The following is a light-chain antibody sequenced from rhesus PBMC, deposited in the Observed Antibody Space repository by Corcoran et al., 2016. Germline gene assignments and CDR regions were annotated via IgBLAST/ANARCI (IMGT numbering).Light chain of an antibody. J-gene: IGLJ1*01. CDR3: CSYTGSFTFYM. V-gene: IGLV2-32*01. CDR2: EVT. Sequence: QAALTQPRSVSGSPGQSVTISCTGTSSDIGGYNFVSWYQKHPGTAPKLLIYEVTKRPSGVSDRFSASKSGNTASLTISGLQAPDEADYHCCSYTGSFTFYMFGTGTRLTVL. CDR1: SSDIGGYNF.